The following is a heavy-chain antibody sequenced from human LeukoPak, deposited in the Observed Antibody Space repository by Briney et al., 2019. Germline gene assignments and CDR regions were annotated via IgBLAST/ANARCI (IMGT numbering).Heavy chain of an antibody. CDR3: ARGSRFGVVERDAFDI. CDR1: GYSFTSYW. CDR2: IYPGDSDT. V-gene: IGHV5-51*01. J-gene: IGHJ3*02. Sequence: GESLKISCKGSGYSFTSYWIGWVRQMPGKGLEWMGIIYPGDSDTRYSPSFQGQVTISADKSISTAYLQWSSLKASDTAMYYCARGSRFGVVERDAFDIWGQGTMVTVSS. D-gene: IGHD3-3*01.